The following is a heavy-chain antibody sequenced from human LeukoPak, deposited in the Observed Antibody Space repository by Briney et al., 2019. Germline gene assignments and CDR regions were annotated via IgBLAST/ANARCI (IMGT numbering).Heavy chain of an antibody. D-gene: IGHD3-10*01. Sequence: GGSLRLSCAASGFTFDDYAMHWVRQAPGKGLEWVSGISWNSGYIGYEDSVKGRFTISRDNAKNSLYLQMNSLRAEDTALYYCVKGSYGSGSYVDYWGQGTLITVSS. J-gene: IGHJ4*02. V-gene: IGHV3-9*01. CDR3: VKGSYGSGSYVDY. CDR1: GFTFDDYA. CDR2: ISWNSGYI.